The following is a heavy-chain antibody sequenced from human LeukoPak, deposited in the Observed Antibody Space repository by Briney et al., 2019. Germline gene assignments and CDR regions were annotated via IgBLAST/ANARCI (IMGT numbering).Heavy chain of an antibody. CDR3: ARDSYYGSGSYLFDY. CDR1: GGTFSSYA. Sequence: ASVKVSCKASGGTFSSYAISWVRQAPGQGLEWMGRIIPILGIANYAQKFQGRVTITADKSTSTAYMELSSLRSEDTAVYYCARDSYYGSGSYLFDYWGQGTLVTVSS. J-gene: IGHJ4*02. D-gene: IGHD3-10*01. CDR2: IIPILGIA. V-gene: IGHV1-69*04.